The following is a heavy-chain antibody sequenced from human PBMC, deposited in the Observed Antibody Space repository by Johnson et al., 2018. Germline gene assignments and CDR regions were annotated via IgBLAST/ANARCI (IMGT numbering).Heavy chain of an antibody. CDR1: GGTFSIYA. CDR2: IIPIFGTG. J-gene: IGHJ6*02. D-gene: IGHD1-1*01. Sequence: QVQLVQSGAEVKKPGSSXKLSCKASGGTFSIYAISWVRQAPGQGLEWMGGIIPIFGTGKYAPKFQGRVTITADEATSTAYMERSSLRSEDTAVYYGWRAGTMIYGMDVWGQGTTVTVSS. V-gene: IGHV1-69*12. CDR3: WRAGTMIYGMDV.